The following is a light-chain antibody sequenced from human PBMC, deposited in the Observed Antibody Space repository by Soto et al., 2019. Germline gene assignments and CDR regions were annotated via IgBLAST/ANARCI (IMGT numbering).Light chain of an antibody. J-gene: IGLJ2*01. CDR2: AVS. CDR1: SSDVGGYNH. Sequence: QSALTQPASVSGSPGQSITISCTGTSSDVGGYNHVSWYQHSPGKAPKLILFAVSDRPSGVSHRFAGSKSGNTASLTISGLQADDEADYYCCSYTSLSTVVFGGGTKVTVL. CDR3: CSYTSLSTVV. V-gene: IGLV2-14*01.